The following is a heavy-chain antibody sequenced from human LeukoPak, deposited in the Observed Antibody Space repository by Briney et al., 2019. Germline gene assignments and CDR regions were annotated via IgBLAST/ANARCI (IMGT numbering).Heavy chain of an antibody. Sequence: KPSETLSLTCTVSGGSISSSSYYWGWIRQPPGRGLEWIGSIYYSGSTYYNPSLKSRVTISVDTSENQFSLKLSSVTAADSAVYYCARTKYSSRPFDYWGQGTLVTVSS. J-gene: IGHJ4*02. CDR2: IYYSGST. CDR3: ARTKYSSRPFDY. V-gene: IGHV4-39*01. D-gene: IGHD6-13*01. CDR1: GGSISSSSYY.